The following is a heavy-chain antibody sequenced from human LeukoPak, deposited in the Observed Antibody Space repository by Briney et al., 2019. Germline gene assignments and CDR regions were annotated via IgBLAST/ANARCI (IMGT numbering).Heavy chain of an antibody. Sequence: PSETLSLTCTVSGGSISSGDYYWSWIRQPPGKGLEWIGYIYYSGSTYYNPSLKSRVTISVDTSKNQFSLKLSSVTAADTAVYYCARVPSSYYDSSGYSIRSDYWGQGTLVTVSP. V-gene: IGHV4-30-4*01. D-gene: IGHD3-22*01. CDR3: ARVPSSYYDSSGYSIRSDY. J-gene: IGHJ4*02. CDR1: GGSISSGDYY. CDR2: IYYSGST.